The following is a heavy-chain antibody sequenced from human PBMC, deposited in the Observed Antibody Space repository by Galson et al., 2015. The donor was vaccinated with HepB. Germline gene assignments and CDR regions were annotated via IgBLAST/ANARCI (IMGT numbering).Heavy chain of an antibody. D-gene: IGHD6-19*01. CDR3: ARALYMSSGWPSNSYYFDY. CDR1: GYTFTSYA. Sequence: SVKVSCKASGYTFTSYAMNWVRQAPGQGLEWMGWINTNTGNPTYAQGFTGRFVFSLDTSVSTAYLQISSLKAEDTAVYYCARALYMSSGWPSNSYYFDYWGQGTLVTVSS. V-gene: IGHV7-4-1*02. J-gene: IGHJ4*02. CDR2: INTNTGNP.